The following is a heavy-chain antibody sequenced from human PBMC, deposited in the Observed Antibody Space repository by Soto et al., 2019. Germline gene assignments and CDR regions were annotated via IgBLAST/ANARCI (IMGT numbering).Heavy chain of an antibody. J-gene: IGHJ4*02. V-gene: IGHV1-46*03. CDR2: INPSGGST. Sequence: GASVKVSCKASGYTFTSYYMHWVRQAPGQGPEWMGIINPSGGSTSYAQKFQGRVTMTRDTSTSTVYVELSSLRSEDTAVYYCARDRVYCSSTSCYAFDFDYWGQGTLVTVSS. CDR1: GYTFTSYY. CDR3: ARDRVYCSSTSCYAFDFDY. D-gene: IGHD2-2*01.